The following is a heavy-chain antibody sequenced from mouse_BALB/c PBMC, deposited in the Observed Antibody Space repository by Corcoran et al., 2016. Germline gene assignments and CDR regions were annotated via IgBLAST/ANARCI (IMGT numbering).Heavy chain of an antibody. CDR3: AGDYYGYWYFDV. CDR1: DFPITSGYY. CDR2: ITHSGET. D-gene: IGHD1-1*01. Sequence: QMQLQESGPGLVKPSQSLFLACSITDFPITSGYYWIWIRQSPGKPLEWMGYITHSGETFYNPSLQSPISITRETSKNQFFLQLNSVTTEDTAMYYCAGDYYGYWYFDVWGAGTTVTVSS. J-gene: IGHJ1*01. V-gene: IGHV12-3*02.